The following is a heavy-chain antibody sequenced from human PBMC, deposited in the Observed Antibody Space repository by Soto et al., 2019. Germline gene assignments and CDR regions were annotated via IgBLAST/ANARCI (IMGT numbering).Heavy chain of an antibody. V-gene: IGHV3-66*01. Sequence: GGSLRLSCAASGFTVSSNYMSWVRQAPGKGLEWVSVIYSGGSTYYADSVKGRFTISRDNSKNTLYLQMNSLRAEDTAVYYCATSYDILTGYYDYWGQGTLVTVSS. CDR3: ATSYDILTGYYDY. D-gene: IGHD3-9*01. J-gene: IGHJ4*02. CDR2: IYSGGST. CDR1: GFTVSSNY.